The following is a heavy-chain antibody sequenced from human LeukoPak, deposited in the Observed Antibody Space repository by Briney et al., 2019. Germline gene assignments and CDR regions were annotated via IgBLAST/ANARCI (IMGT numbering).Heavy chain of an antibody. D-gene: IGHD1-26*01. CDR2: ISAYNGDT. CDR3: ARLGRYHLFSYMDV. J-gene: IGHJ6*03. V-gene: IGHV1-18*01. CDR1: GFTFTAYG. Sequence: AASVKVSCEASGFTFTAYGINWMRQAPGQGLEWMGWISAYNGDTKYAQKVQGRVSITTDTSTNTAYMEVRSLRADDTAVYYCARLGRYHLFSYMDVWGKGTTVTVSS.